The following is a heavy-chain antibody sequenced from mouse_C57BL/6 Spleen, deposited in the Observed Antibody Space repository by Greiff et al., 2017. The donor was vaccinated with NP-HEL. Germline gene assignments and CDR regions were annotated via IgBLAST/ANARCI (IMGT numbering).Heavy chain of an antibody. D-gene: IGHD3-2*02. CDR2: INPSNGGT. CDR3: ARPWSSGYLFDY. J-gene: IGHJ2*01. Sequence: VKLQQPGTELVKPGASVKLSCKASGYTFTSYWMHWVKQRPGQGLEWIGNINPSNGGTNYNEKFKSKATLTVDKSSSTAYMQLSSLTSEDSAVYYCARPWSSGYLFDYWGQGTTLTVSS. V-gene: IGHV1-53*01. CDR1: GYTFTSYW.